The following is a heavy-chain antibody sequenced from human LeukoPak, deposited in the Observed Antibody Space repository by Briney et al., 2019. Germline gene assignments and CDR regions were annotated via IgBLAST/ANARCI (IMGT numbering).Heavy chain of an antibody. V-gene: IGHV4-38-2*02. CDR2: IYHSGST. CDR3: ARPTLWCYDSSGPIDY. J-gene: IGHJ4*02. D-gene: IGHD3-22*01. CDR1: GYSISSGYY. Sequence: SETLSLTCTVSGYSISSGYYWGWIRQPPGKGLEWIGSIYHSGSTYYNPSLRSRVTISVDTSKNQFSLKLSSVTAADTAVYYCARPTLWCYDSSGPIDYWGQGTLVTVSS.